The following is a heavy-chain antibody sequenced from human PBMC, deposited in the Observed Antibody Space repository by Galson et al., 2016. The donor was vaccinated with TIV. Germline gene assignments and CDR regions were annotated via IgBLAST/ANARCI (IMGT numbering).Heavy chain of an antibody. V-gene: IGHV3-11*04. CDR1: GFTFSTYY. CDR3: ARAVTMRVADYYHGMDV. J-gene: IGHJ6*02. Sequence: SLRLSCAVSGFTFSTYYMNWIRQTPGKGLEWVSYISTGGGTTYYADFVRGRFSISRDNAKNSLYLEMNDLGPEDTGVYYCARAVTMRVADYYHGMDVWGQGTTATVSS. CDR2: ISTGGGTT. D-gene: IGHD3-3*01.